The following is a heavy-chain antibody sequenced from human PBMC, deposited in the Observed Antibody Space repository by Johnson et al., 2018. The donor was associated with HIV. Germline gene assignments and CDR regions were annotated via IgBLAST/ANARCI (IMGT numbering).Heavy chain of an antibody. Sequence: QVQLVESGGGLVQPGGSLRLSCAASGFTFSDYYMSWIRQAPGKGLEWVSYISGSGGAIYYADSVKGRFTISRGNAKNSLYLQMNSLRPEDTAVYYCAKERRAPRAFDIWGQGTMVTVSS. CDR3: AKERRAPRAFDI. J-gene: IGHJ3*02. CDR2: ISGSGGAI. V-gene: IGHV3-11*04. CDR1: GFTFSDYY.